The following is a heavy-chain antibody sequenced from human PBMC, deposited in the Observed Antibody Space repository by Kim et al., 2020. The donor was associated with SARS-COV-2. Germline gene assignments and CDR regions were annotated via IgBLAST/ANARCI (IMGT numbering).Heavy chain of an antibody. Sequence: GGSLRLSCAASGFTFSSYSMNWVRQAPGKGLEWVSYISSSSSTIYYADSVKGRFTISRDNAKNSLYLQMNSLRDEDTAVYYCARAPRYNWNDLFDYWGQGTLVTVSS. V-gene: IGHV3-48*02. D-gene: IGHD1-20*01. CDR1: GFTFSSYS. J-gene: IGHJ4*02. CDR2: ISSSSSTI. CDR3: ARAPRYNWNDLFDY.